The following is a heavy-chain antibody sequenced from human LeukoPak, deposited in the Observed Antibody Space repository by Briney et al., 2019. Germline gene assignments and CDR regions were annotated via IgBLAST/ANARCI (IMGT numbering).Heavy chain of an antibody. V-gene: IGHV1-69*02. CDR2: IIPILGIA. J-gene: IGHJ4*02. CDR3: ARAEKAVAGTAVDY. Sequence: ASVKVSCTASGGTFSSYTISWVRQAPGQGLEWMGRIIPILGIANYAQKFQGRVTITADKSTSTAYMELSSLRSEDTAVYYCARAEKAVAGTAVDYWGQGTLVTVSS. CDR1: GGTFSSYT. D-gene: IGHD6-19*01.